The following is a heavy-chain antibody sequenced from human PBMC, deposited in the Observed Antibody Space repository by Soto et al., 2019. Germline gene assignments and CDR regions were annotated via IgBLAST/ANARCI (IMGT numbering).Heavy chain of an antibody. Sequence: GGSLRLSCSASGFTFSSYAMHWVRQAPGKGLEYVSAISSNGGSTYYADSVKGRFTISRDNSKNTLYLQMSSLRAEDTAVYYCVKGPQLRFLEWLLRDGGWFDPWGQGTLVTVSS. CDR3: VKGPQLRFLEWLLRDGGWFDP. CDR1: GFTFSSYA. J-gene: IGHJ5*02. D-gene: IGHD3-3*01. CDR2: ISSNGGST. V-gene: IGHV3-64D*08.